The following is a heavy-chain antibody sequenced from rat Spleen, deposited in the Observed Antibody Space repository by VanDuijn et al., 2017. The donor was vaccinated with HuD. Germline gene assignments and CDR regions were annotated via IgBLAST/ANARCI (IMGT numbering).Heavy chain of an antibody. CDR1: GFTFSSNW. D-gene: IGHD1-4*01. J-gene: IGHJ1*01. CDR2: ISYDGSNT. CDR3: TRADYPRYFDF. Sequence: EVQLVESGGGLVQPGSPLKLSCAASGFTFSSNWLNWIRQAPTKGLEWVATISYDGSNTFYRDSVRGRFTISRNNAKSILSLQMDSLRSEDTATYSCTRADYPRYFDFWGPGTMVTVSS. V-gene: IGHV5-29*01.